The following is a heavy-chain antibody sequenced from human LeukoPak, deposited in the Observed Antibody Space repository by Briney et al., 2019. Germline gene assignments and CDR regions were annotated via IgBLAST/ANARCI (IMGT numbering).Heavy chain of an antibody. CDR3: AKSRRDGYNLDY. J-gene: IGHJ4*02. CDR1: GFTFDDYA. V-gene: IGHV3-43D*03. CDR2: ISWNGATT. Sequence: QAGGSLRLSCAASGFTFDDYAMHWVRQAPGKGLEWVSLISWNGATTYYGDSVKGRFTISRDNSKNSLYLQMNSLRAEDTALYYCAKSRRDGYNLDYWGQGTLVTVSS. D-gene: IGHD5-24*01.